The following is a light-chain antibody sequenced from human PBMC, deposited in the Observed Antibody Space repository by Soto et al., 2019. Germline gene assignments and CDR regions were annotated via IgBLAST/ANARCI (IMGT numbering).Light chain of an antibody. CDR1: QSVSTS. Sequence: EIVLTQSPATLSLSPGERATLSCRASQSVSTSLAWFQQKPGQAPRLLIFDASNRATGIPARFSGGGSGTDFPLTISSLEPEDFAVYYCQQRSNWPRTFGQGTKVEFK. J-gene: IGKJ1*01. V-gene: IGKV3-11*01. CDR2: DAS. CDR3: QQRSNWPRT.